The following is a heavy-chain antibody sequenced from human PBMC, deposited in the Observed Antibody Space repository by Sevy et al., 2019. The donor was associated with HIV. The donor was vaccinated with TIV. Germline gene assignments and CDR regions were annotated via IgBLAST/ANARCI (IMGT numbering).Heavy chain of an antibody. CDR3: ARPHYGGYNWFDP. D-gene: IGHD4-17*01. J-gene: IGHJ5*02. Sequence: SETLSLTCAVSGYSISSGYYWGWIRQPPGKGLEWIGSIYHSGSTYYNPSLKSRVTISVDTSKNQFSLKLSSVTAADTAVYYCARPHYGGYNWFDPWGQGTLVTFSS. CDR1: GYSISSGYY. CDR2: IYHSGST. V-gene: IGHV4-38-2*01.